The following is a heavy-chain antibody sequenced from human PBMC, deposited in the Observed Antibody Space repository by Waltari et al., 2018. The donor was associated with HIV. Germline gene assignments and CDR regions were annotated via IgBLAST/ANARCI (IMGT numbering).Heavy chain of an antibody. D-gene: IGHD2-15*01. V-gene: IGHV1-24*01. CDR2: FDPKNGKP. Sequence: QLIQSTSALKRPGASVTISCQVSGYPLSDLSMQWVRQGRGQRLEWMGGFDPKNGKPVYSHRFWGRVSLAEDTSEDTAFLELNRLTSDDTAVYYCVTLYNESPLYSNFWGRGTLVTV. J-gene: IGHJ1*01. CDR1: GYPLSDLS. CDR3: VTLYNESPLYSNF.